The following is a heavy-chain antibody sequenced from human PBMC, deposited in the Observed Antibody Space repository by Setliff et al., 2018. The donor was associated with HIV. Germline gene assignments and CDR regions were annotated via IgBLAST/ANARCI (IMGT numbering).Heavy chain of an antibody. CDR1: GGSISNGDHY. CDR2: IYYTGDT. Sequence: ASETLSLTCTVSGGSISNGDHYWAWIRQSPGKGLEWIGYIYYTGDTYYRSSLESRVTISVDTSNNQFSLRLKSVTAADTAVYFCARRNSNDYENWFDPWGQGTLVTVSS. CDR3: ARRNSNDYENWFDP. J-gene: IGHJ5*02. D-gene: IGHD3-22*01. V-gene: IGHV4-30-4*08.